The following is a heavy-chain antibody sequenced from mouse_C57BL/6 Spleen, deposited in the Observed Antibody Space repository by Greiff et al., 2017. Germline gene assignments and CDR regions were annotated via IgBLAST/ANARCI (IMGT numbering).Heavy chain of an antibody. D-gene: IGHD1-1*01. CDR2: ISSGGSYT. CDR3: AIQGDYYGSSYYYAMDY. V-gene: IGHV5-6*01. J-gene: IGHJ4*01. CDR1: GFTFSSYG. Sequence: EVKLVESGGDLVKPGGSLKLSCAASGFTFSSYGMSWVRQTPDKRLEWVATISSGGSYTYYPDSVKGRFTISRDNAKNTLYLQMSSLKSEDTAMYYCAIQGDYYGSSYYYAMDYWGQGTSVTVSS.